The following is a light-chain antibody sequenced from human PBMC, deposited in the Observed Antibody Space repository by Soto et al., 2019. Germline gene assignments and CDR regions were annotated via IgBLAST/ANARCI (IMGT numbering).Light chain of an antibody. CDR2: DVS. J-gene: IGLJ2*01. Sequence: QSALTQPPSASGSPGQSVTISCTGTNSDIGDYNYVSWYQQPPGKAPKLMIYDVSKRPSGVPDRFSGSKSGNMASLTVSGLQADDEADYYCSSYAGSNGVVFGGGTKLTVL. CDR3: SSYAGSNGVV. CDR1: NSDIGDYNY. V-gene: IGLV2-8*01.